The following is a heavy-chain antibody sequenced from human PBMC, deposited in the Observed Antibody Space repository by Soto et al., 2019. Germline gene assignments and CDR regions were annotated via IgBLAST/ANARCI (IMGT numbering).Heavy chain of an antibody. V-gene: IGHV3-23*01. CDR3: AYSSTPFGY. D-gene: IGHD6-13*01. CDR1: GFTFSSYA. CDR2: ISGSGGST. J-gene: IGHJ4*02. Sequence: EVQLLESGGGLVQPGGSLRLSCAASGFTFSSYAMSWVRQAPGKGLEWVSAISGSGGSTYYADSVKGRFTISRDNSNHTPYLQMTSLRAEDTAVDYCAYSSTPFGYGGPGALGTVSS.